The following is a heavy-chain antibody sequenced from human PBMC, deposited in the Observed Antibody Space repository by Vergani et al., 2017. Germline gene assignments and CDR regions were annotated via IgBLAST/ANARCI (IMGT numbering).Heavy chain of an antibody. CDR2: IYHSGST. CDR3: ARLYCSGGSCYLDY. Sequence: QVQLQESGPGLVKPSETLSLTCAVSGYSISSGYYWGWIRQPPGKGLEWIGSIYHSGSTYYNPSLKSRVTISVDTSKNQFSLKLSSVTAADTAVYYCARLYCSGGSCYLDYWGQGTLVTVSS. V-gene: IGHV4-38-2*01. D-gene: IGHD2-15*01. J-gene: IGHJ4*02. CDR1: GYSISSGYY.